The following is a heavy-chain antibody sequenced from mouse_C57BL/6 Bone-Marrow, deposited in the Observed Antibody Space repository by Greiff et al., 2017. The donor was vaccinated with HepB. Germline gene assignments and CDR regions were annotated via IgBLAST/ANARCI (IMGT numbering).Heavy chain of an antibody. CDR2: IDPENGDT. D-gene: IGHD1-1*01. V-gene: IGHV14-4*01. Sequence: EVQLVESGAELVRPGASVKLSCTASGFNIKDDYMHWVKQRPEQGLEWIGWIDPENGDTEYASKFQGKATITADTSSNTAYLQLSSLTSEDTAVYYCTTLYGSPYFDYWGQGTTLTVSS. J-gene: IGHJ2*01. CDR3: TTLYGSPYFDY. CDR1: GFNIKDDY.